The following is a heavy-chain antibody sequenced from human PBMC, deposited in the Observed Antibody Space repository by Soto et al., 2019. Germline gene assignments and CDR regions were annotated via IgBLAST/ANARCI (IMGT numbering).Heavy chain of an antibody. D-gene: IGHD2-21*02. CDR3: TTDQSYCGGDCYP. V-gene: IGHV3-15*01. J-gene: IGHJ5*02. CDR2: IKSKTDGGTT. Sequence: PGESLKISCAASGFTFSNAWMSWVRQAPGKGLEWVGRIKSKTDGGTTDYAAPVKGRFTISRDDSKNTLYLQMNSLKTEDTAVYYCTTDQSYCGGDCYPWGQGTQVTVSS. CDR1: GFTFSNAW.